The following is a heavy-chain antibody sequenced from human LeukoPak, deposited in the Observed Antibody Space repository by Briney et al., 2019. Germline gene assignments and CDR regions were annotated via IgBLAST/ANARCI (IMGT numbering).Heavy chain of an antibody. V-gene: IGHV4-59*01. J-gene: IGHJ4*02. Sequence: PSETLSLTSTVSGGSLSSYYWSWIRQPPGKGLEWVGYIYYSGSSNYNPSLKSQVTISVDTSKNQFTLKLRSVTAAEQPVYYCARTTYYYDRSGYSYYFDYWGQGTLVTVSS. CDR1: GGSLSSYY. CDR3: ARTTYYYDRSGYSYYFDY. D-gene: IGHD3-22*01. CDR2: IYYSGSS.